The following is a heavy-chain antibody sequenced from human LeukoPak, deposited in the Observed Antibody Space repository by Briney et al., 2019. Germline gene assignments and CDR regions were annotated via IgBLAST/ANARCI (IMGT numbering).Heavy chain of an antibody. CDR2: IYYSGST. CDR3: ARTYGGEYYFDY. Sequence: SETLSLTCTVSGGSISSYYWSWIRQPPGKGLEWIGYIYYSGSTNYNPSLKSRVTISVDTPKNQFSLRLSSVTAADTAVYYCARTYGGEYYFDYWGQGTLVTVSS. CDR1: GGSISSYY. V-gene: IGHV4-59*12. J-gene: IGHJ4*02. D-gene: IGHD3-10*01.